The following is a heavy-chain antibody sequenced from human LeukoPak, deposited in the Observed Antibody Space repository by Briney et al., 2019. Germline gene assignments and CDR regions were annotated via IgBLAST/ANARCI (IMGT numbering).Heavy chain of an antibody. CDR2: FDPEDGET. Sequence: ASVKVSCKASGYTLTELSMHWVRQAPGKGLEWMGGFDPEDGETIYAQKFQGRVTMTEDTSTDTAYMELSSLRSEDTAVYYCATDTPGPRWPRTYYWGQGTLVTVSS. J-gene: IGHJ4*02. CDR3: ATDTPGPRWPRTYY. CDR1: GYTLTELS. D-gene: IGHD5-24*01. V-gene: IGHV1-24*01.